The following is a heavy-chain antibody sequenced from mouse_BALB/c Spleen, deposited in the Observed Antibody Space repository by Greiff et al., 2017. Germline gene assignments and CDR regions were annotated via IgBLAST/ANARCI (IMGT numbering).Heavy chain of an antibody. D-gene: IGHD2-3*01. CDR3: SRNDGYYAWFAY. CDR1: GFSLTSYG. Sequence: QVQLKESGPGLVQPSQSLSITCTVSGFSLTSYGVHWVRQSPGKGLEWLGVIWSGGGTDNNAAFISRLSISNDNSKSQVFFKMNNLQADDTAIYYCSRNDGYYAWFAYWGQGTLVTVSA. CDR2: IWSGGGT. J-gene: IGHJ3*01. V-gene: IGHV2-4-1*01.